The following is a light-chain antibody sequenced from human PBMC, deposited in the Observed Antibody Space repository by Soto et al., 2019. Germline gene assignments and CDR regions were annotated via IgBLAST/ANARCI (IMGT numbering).Light chain of an antibody. CDR1: QDISTY. Sequence: DIQMTQSPSPLSASLGDRVTITCRASQDISTYLNWYQQKPGKAPNLLIYTVPNLETGVPSRFSGSGSGTVVTLTISLLQPEDIETDYCQQYNSLPYTSGQGTRPEIE. CDR2: TVP. V-gene: IGKV1-33*01. CDR3: QQYNSLPYT. J-gene: IGKJ2*01.